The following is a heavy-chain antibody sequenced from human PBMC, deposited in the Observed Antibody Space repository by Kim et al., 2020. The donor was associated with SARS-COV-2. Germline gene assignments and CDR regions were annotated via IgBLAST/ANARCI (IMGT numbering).Heavy chain of an antibody. V-gene: IGHV4-39*01. Sequence: SETLSLTCTVSGGSISSSTYYWGWIRQPPGKGLEWIGSIYYSGSTYYNPSLKSRVTISVDTSKNQFSLKLSSVTAADTAVYYCARGLGAAAGTADRLNWFDPWGQGTLVTVSS. CDR1: GGSISSSTYY. CDR2: IYYSGST. D-gene: IGHD6-13*01. J-gene: IGHJ5*02. CDR3: ARGLGAAAGTADRLNWFDP.